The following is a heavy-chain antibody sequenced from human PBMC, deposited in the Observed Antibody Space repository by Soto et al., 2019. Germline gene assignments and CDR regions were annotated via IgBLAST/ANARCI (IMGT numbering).Heavy chain of an antibody. V-gene: IGHV4-59*01. Sequence: SETLSLTCTVSGGSISSYYWSWIRQPPGKGLEWIGYIYYSGSTNYNPSLKSRVIISVDTSKNQFSLKLSSVTAADTAVYYCARAGRFGEFFDYWGQGTLVTVSS. CDR3: ARAGRFGEFFDY. CDR2: IYYSGST. CDR1: GGSISSYY. D-gene: IGHD3-10*01. J-gene: IGHJ4*02.